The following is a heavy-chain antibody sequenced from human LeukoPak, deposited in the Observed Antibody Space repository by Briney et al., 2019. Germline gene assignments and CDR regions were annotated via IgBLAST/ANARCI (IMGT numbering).Heavy chain of an antibody. D-gene: IGHD2-8*02. CDR1: GGSISSSNW. CDR3: AKSRHNRTWWRYFDY. CDR2: IYHSGST. V-gene: IGHV4-4*02. Sequence: SETLSLTCAVYGGSISSSNWWSWARQPPGKGLEWIGEIYHSGSTNYNPSLKSRVTISVVTSKNQFSLKLSSMTAADTAVYYCAKSRHNRTWWRYFDYWGQGTLVTVSP. J-gene: IGHJ4*02.